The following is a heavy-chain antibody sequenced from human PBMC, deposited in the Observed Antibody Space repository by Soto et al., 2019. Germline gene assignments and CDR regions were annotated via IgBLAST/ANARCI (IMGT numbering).Heavy chain of an antibody. CDR3: ARSAGWYAIHA. J-gene: IGHJ5*02. CDR1: GDSVSSPYY. V-gene: IGHV4-4*02. CDR2: VFHTGTT. Sequence: QVQLQESGPGLVKPSGTLSLTCAVSGDSVSSPYYWCWVRQSPGKGLEWIGEVFHTGTTRYNPSLRSRVTISMDKSINQFSLDLSSVTAADTAVYYCARSAGWYAIHAWGPGTLVIVSS. D-gene: IGHD6-19*01.